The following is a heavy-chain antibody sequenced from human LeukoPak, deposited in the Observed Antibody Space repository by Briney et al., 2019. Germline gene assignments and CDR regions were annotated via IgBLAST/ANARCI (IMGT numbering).Heavy chain of an antibody. V-gene: IGHV3-74*01. CDR2: INSDGRRK. CDR1: GFTFSTYW. Sequence: GGSLRLSCAASGFTFSTYWMHWVRQARGKGGVWVSRINSDGRRKIYADSVKGRFTISRDNAKNTLYLQMNSLRGEDTAVYYCARDLRTPSDTNVAIDYWGQGALVTVSS. CDR3: ARDLRTPSDTNVAIDY. D-gene: IGHD4-23*01. J-gene: IGHJ4*02.